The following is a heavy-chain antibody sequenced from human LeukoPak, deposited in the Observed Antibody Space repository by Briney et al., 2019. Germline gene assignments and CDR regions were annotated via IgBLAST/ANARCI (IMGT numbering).Heavy chain of an antibody. V-gene: IGHV1-69*05. D-gene: IGHD5-24*01. CDR2: IA. CDR1: GGTFSSYA. CDR3: ARGDGYNYYYFEY. Sequence: SVKVSCKXSGGTFSSYAISWVRQAPGQGLEWMGRIANYAQKFQGRVTITTDESTSTAYMELSSLRSEDTAVYYCARGDGYNYYYFEYWGQGTLVTVSS. J-gene: IGHJ4*02.